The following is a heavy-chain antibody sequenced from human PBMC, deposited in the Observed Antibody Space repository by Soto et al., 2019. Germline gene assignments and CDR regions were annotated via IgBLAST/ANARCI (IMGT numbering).Heavy chain of an antibody. D-gene: IGHD6-19*01. Sequence: EVQLLESGGGLVQPGGSLRLSCAASGFTFSSYAMSWVRQAPGKGLEWVSAISGSGGSTYYADSVKGRFTISRDNSTNTLYLQMNSLRAEDTAVYYCAKDSTHSGWYGYFQHWGQGTLVTVSS. J-gene: IGHJ1*01. CDR1: GFTFSSYA. CDR2: ISGSGGST. V-gene: IGHV3-23*01. CDR3: AKDSTHSGWYGYFQH.